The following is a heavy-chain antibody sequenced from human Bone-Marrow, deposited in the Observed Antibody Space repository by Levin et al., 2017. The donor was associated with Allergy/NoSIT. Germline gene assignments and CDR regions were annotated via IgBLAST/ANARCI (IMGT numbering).Heavy chain of an antibody. CDR3: ARDLSLWLLRNNWFDP. CDR1: GFTFSSYW. V-gene: IGHV3-7*01. Sequence: GGSLRLSCAASGFTFSSYWMSWVRQAPGKGLEWVANIKQDGSEKYYVDSVKGRFTISRDNAKNSLYLQMNSLRAEDTAVYYCARDLSLWLLRNNWFDPWGQGTLVTVSS. CDR2: IKQDGSEK. D-gene: IGHD3-22*01. J-gene: IGHJ5*02.